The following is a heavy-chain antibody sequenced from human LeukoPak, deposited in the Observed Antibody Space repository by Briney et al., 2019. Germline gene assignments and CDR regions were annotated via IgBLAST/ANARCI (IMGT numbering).Heavy chain of an antibody. Sequence: SETLSLTCTVSGGSISSGGYYWSWIRQHPGKGPEWIGYIYYSGSTNYNPSLKSRVTISVDTSKNQFSLKLSSVTAADTAVYYCARVVPAAPTSYGMDVWGQGTTVTVSS. CDR2: IYYSGST. CDR1: GGSISSGGYY. D-gene: IGHD2-2*01. V-gene: IGHV4-31*03. CDR3: ARVVPAAPTSYGMDV. J-gene: IGHJ6*02.